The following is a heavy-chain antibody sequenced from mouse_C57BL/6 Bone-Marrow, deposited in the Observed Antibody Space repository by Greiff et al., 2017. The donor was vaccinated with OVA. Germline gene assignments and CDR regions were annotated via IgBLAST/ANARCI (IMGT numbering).Heavy chain of an antibody. V-gene: IGHV2-9-1*01. Sequence: ESGPGLVAPSQSLSITCTVSGFSLTSYAISWVRQPPGKGLEWLGVIWTGGGTNYNSALKSRLSISKDNSKSQVFLKMNSLQTDDTARYYCARSLITTVVAPYYFDYWGQGTTLTVSS. D-gene: IGHD1-1*01. CDR1: GFSLTSYA. J-gene: IGHJ2*01. CDR2: IWTGGGT. CDR3: ARSLITTVVAPYYFDY.